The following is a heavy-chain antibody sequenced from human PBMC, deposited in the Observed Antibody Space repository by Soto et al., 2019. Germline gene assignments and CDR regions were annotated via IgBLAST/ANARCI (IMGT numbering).Heavy chain of an antibody. CDR3: ARNSKQIAVAGTCFDY. CDR2: ISYDGSNK. J-gene: IGHJ4*02. CDR1: GFTFSSYA. Sequence: PGGSLRLSCAASGFTFSSYAMHWVRQAPGKGLEWVAVISYDGSNKYYADSVKGRFTISRDNSKNTLYLQMNSLRAEDTAVYYCARNSKQIAVAGTCFDYWGQGTLVTVSS. V-gene: IGHV3-30-3*01. D-gene: IGHD6-19*01.